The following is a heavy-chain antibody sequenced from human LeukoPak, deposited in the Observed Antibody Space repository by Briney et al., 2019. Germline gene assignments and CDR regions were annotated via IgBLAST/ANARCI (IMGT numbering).Heavy chain of an antibody. D-gene: IGHD3-10*01. Sequence: ASAKVSCKASGYTFTSYGISWVRQAPGQGLEWMGWISAYNGNTNYAQKLQGRVTMTTDTSTSTAYMELRSLRSDDTAVYYCARDRGITMVRGVPQPFDWGQGTLVTVSS. V-gene: IGHV1-18*04. CDR1: GYTFTSYG. CDR3: ARDRGITMVRGVPQPFD. J-gene: IGHJ4*02. CDR2: ISAYNGNT.